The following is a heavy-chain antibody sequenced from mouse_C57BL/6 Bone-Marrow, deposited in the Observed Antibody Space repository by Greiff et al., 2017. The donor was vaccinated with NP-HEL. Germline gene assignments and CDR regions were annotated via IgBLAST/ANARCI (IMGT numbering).Heavy chain of an antibody. CDR2: IRSKSNNYAT. D-gene: IGHD2-4*01. CDR3: VRGATMIKDAWFAY. Sequence: EVQLVESGGGLVQPKGSLKLSCAASGFSFNTYAMNWVRQAPGKGLEWVARIRSKSNNYATYYADSVKDRFTISRDDSESMLYLQMNNFKTEDTAMYYCVRGATMIKDAWFAYWGQGTLVTVSA. V-gene: IGHV10-1*01. J-gene: IGHJ3*01. CDR1: GFSFNTYA.